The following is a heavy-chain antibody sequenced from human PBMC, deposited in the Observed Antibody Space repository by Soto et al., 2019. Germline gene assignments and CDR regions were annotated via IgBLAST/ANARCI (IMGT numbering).Heavy chain of an antibody. V-gene: IGHV4-39*01. CDR2: IYYSGST. Sequence: PSETLSLTCTVSGGSISSSSYYWGWIRQPPGKGLEWIGSIYYSGSTYYNPSLKSRVTISVDTSKNQFSLKLSSVTAADTAVYYCARRADVDTAYHDAFDIWGQGTMVTVSS. CDR3: ARRADVDTAYHDAFDI. J-gene: IGHJ3*02. D-gene: IGHD5-18*01. CDR1: GGSISSSSYY.